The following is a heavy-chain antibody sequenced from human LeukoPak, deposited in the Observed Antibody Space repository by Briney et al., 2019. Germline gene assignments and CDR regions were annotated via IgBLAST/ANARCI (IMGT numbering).Heavy chain of an antibody. D-gene: IGHD3-10*01. V-gene: IGHV4-38-2*02. CDR1: GYSISSGYY. Sequence: SETLSLTCTVSGYSISSGYYWGWLRRPPGKGLEWIGSIFHSGKTYYNPSLKSRVTISVATSKNQFSLKLSSVTAADTAVYYCAIISVIGLYFDFWGQGTLVTVSS. J-gene: IGHJ4*02. CDR3: AIISVIGLYFDF. CDR2: IFHSGKT.